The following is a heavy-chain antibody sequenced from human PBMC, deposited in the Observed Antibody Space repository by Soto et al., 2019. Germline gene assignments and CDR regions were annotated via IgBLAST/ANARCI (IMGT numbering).Heavy chain of an antibody. CDR2: IYSGGST. J-gene: IGHJ4*02. Sequence: EVQLVESGGGLIQPGGSLRLSCAASGFTVSSNYMSWVRQAPGKGLEWVSVIYSGGSTYYADSVKGRFTISRDNSKNTLYLQMNSLRAEDTAVYYCARVAIGGAPDIVVDPDFDYWGQGTLVTVSS. V-gene: IGHV3-53*01. D-gene: IGHD2-15*01. CDR3: ARVAIGGAPDIVVDPDFDY. CDR1: GFTVSSNY.